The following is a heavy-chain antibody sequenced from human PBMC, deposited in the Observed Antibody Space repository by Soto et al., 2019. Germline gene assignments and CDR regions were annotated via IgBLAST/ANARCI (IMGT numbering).Heavy chain of an antibody. CDR3: ARHFGGFMVRGVITSAYGMDV. V-gene: IGHV5-51*01. CDR1: EYNFTNYW. CDR2: IYPGDSDT. D-gene: IGHD3-10*01. Sequence: GELKRNPCRGLEYNFTNYWSGCVLQKHGKGLEWMGIIYPGDSDTRYSPSFQGQVTISADKSISTAYLQWSSLKASDTAMYYCARHFGGFMVRGVITSAYGMDVWGQGTTVTVSS. J-gene: IGHJ6*02.